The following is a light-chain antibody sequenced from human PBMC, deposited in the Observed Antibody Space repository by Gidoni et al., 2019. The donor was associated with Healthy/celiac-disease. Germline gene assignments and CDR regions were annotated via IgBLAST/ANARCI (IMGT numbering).Light chain of an antibody. J-gene: IGKJ4*01. CDR2: AAS. Sequence: DIQMTQSPSSLSASVGDRVTITCRASQSISSYLNWYQQKPGKAPKLLIYAASSLQSGVPSRFSGSGSGTDFTLTISSLQPEDFATYYCQQSYSTPHSGGVALSFGGGTKVEIK. CDR1: QSISSY. CDR3: QQSYSTPHSGGVALS. V-gene: IGKV1-39*01.